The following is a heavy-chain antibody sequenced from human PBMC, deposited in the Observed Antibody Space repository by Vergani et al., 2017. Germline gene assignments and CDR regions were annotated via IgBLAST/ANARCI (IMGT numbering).Heavy chain of an antibody. Sequence: QVQLVQSGSEVRKPGASVKVSCQVSGYSLPELTIHWVRQAPGKGLEWMGGFDPEHGEVTFAHHIQGRVTMTEDRSRDTAYMELSSLRPEDTALYYCAIVTEYYDSSGYYLGYWVQGTLVTVSS. V-gene: IGHV1-24*01. CDR2: FDPEHGEV. J-gene: IGHJ4*02. D-gene: IGHD3-22*01. CDR3: AIVTEYYDSSGYYLGY. CDR1: GYSLPELT.